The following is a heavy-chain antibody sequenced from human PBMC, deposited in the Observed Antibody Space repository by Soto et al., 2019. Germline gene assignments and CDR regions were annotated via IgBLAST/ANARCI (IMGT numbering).Heavy chain of an antibody. V-gene: IGHV3-15*01. J-gene: IGHJ4*02. CDR3: LAAATT. Sequence: EVQLVEAGGGLVKPGGSLRLSCAAFGFSFTNAWMTWVRKAPGKGLEWVGRIKSISSGATTDYAAPVKGRFSISRDDSKNTVYLKMNSRKTDDTAVYYCLAAATTWGQGTLVTVSS. CDR2: IKSISSGATT. D-gene: IGHD1-1*01. CDR1: GFSFTNAW.